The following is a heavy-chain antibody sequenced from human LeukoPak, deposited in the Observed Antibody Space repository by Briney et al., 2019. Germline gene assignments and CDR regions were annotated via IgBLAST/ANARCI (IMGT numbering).Heavy chain of an antibody. CDR3: ARALSVLPDY. CDR1: GFTFSRYE. D-gene: IGHD2/OR15-2a*01. CDR2: IYSGGST. Sequence: GGSLRLSCAASGFTFSRYEMNWVRQAPGKGLEWVSVIYSGGSTYYADSVKGRFTISRDNSKNTVYLQMNSLRAEDTAVYFCARALSVLPDYWGQGALVTVSS. V-gene: IGHV3-66*01. J-gene: IGHJ4*02.